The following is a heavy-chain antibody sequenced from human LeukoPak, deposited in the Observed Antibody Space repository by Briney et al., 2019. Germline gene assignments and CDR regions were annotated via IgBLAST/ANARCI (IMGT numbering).Heavy chain of an antibody. CDR1: GFTFSSYS. Sequence: GGSLRLSCAASGFTFSSYSMSWVRQAPGKGLEFMANIKEAGSEKYYVDSVEGRFTISRDNDKNSVHLQMNNLRAEDTAVYYCARGGGMRSWYDFDYWGQGILVTVSS. J-gene: IGHJ4*02. CDR2: IKEAGSEK. V-gene: IGHV3-7*04. CDR3: ARGGGMRSWYDFDY. D-gene: IGHD6-13*01.